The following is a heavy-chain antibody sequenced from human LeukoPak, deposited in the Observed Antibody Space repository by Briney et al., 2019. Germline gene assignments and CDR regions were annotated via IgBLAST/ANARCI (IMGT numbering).Heavy chain of an antibody. J-gene: IGHJ1*01. CDR2: ISGRSSHI. D-gene: IGHD3-16*01. V-gene: IGHV3-21*01. Sequence: PGGSLRLSCSASGFSFSDYDMNWVRQAPGKGLEWVSAISGRSSHIYYGESVKGRFTISRDNAENSLYLQMDSLGVEDTAVYYCGRAFPPLRTSSAGDLWGQGTLVIVSS. CDR1: GFSFSDYD. CDR3: GRAFPPLRTSSAGDL.